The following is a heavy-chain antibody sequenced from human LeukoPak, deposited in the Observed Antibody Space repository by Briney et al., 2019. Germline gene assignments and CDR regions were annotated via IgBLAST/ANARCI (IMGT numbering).Heavy chain of an antibody. CDR2: IDYSGST. V-gene: IGHV4-39*07. CDR1: GDSISSSSYY. Sequence: SETLSLTCTVSGDSISSSSYYWGWIRQPPGKGLEWIGSIDYSGSTYYSPALRSRVTISVDTSKNQFSLKLRSVTAADTAIYYFARAQSRGYSYGPFDYWGQGTLVTVSS. CDR3: ARAQSRGYSYGPFDY. J-gene: IGHJ4*02. D-gene: IGHD5-18*01.